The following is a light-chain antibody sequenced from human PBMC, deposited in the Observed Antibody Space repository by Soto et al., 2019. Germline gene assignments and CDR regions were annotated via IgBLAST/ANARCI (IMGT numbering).Light chain of an antibody. V-gene: IGKV3-20*01. CDR3: QQYDSSPQA. CDR2: DAS. Sequence: ETVMTQSPGTLSLSPGERSTLSCRASQSVSSFLAWYQQKPGPAPRLLIYDASSRATGIPDRFSGSGSGTDFTLTISRLEPEDFAVYFCQQYDSSPQAFGLGTKVDIK. CDR1: QSVSSF. J-gene: IGKJ1*01.